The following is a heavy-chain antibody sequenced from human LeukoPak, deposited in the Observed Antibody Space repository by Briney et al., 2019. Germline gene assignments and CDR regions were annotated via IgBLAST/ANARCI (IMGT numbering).Heavy chain of an antibody. D-gene: IGHD2-2*01. V-gene: IGHV1-69*13. CDR3: ARDARHKYCSSATCYRGWFDP. J-gene: IGHJ5*02. Sequence: GASVKVSCKASGYTFTSYGISWVRQAPGQGLEWMGRIIPRFGTTNYAQKFQGRVTITADDSTSTAYMELSSLRSEDTAVYYCARDARHKYCSSATCYRGWFDPWGQGTLVTVSS. CDR1: GYTFTSYG. CDR2: IIPRFGTT.